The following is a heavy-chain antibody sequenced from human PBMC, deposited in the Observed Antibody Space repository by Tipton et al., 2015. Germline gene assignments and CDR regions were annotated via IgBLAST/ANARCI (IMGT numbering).Heavy chain of an antibody. CDR3: ARHTVTTEFDVFDI. V-gene: IGHV4-34*01. D-gene: IGHD4-17*01. CDR1: GGSFSGYF. Sequence: TLSLTCAVYGGSFSGYFWTWIRQPPGKGLEWIGEINHSGYTNYNPSLKSRVTISVDTSKTQFSLKMSSVTATDTAVYYCARHTVTTEFDVFDIWGQGTRVTVSS. J-gene: IGHJ3*02. CDR2: INHSGYT.